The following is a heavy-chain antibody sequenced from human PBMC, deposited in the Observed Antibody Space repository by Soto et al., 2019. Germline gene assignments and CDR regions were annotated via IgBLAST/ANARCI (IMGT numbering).Heavy chain of an antibody. Sequence: PSETLSLTCTFSGGSISSGGYYWSWIRQHPGKGLEWIGYIYYSGSTYYNPSLKSRVTISVDTSKNQFSLKLSSVTAADTAVYYCARTSRSGIDYWGQGTLVTVSS. V-gene: IGHV4-31*03. CDR2: IYYSGST. D-gene: IGHD3-10*01. CDR1: GGSISSGGYY. J-gene: IGHJ4*02. CDR3: ARTSRSGIDY.